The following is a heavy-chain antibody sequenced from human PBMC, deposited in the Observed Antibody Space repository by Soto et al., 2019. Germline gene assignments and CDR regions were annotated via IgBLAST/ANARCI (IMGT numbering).Heavy chain of an antibody. V-gene: IGHV3-30*03. J-gene: IGHJ4*02. D-gene: IGHD2-15*01. CDR3: ARADAVSAPDY. CDR1: GFTFSSYG. CDR2: ISYDGSNK. Sequence: GGSLRLSCAASGFTFSSYGMHWVRQAPGKGLEWVAVISYDGSNKYYADSVRGRFTISRDNSKNTLYLQMNSLRAEGTFVYYCARADAVSAPDYWGQGILVTVSS.